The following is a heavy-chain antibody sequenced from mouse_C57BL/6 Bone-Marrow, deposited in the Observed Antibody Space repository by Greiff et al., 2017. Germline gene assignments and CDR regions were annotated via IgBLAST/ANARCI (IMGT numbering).Heavy chain of an antibody. J-gene: IGHJ1*03. CDR2: IYPGNSDT. V-gene: IGHV1-5*01. Sequence: EVQLQQSGTVLARPGASVKMSCKTSGYTFTSYWMHWVKQRPGQGLEWIGAIYPGNSDTSYNQKFKGKAKLTAVTSASTAYMELSSLTTEDCAVYYCTREGDGSLLYWYFDVWGTGTTVTVSS. D-gene: IGHD1-1*01. CDR3: TREGDGSLLYWYFDV. CDR1: GYTFTSYW.